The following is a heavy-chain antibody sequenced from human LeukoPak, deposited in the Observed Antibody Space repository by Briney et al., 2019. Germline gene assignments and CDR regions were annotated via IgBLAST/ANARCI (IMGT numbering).Heavy chain of an antibody. D-gene: IGHD3-22*01. CDR3: ARDRSPEGYYDSSHWDYYHGMDV. CDR1: GGSVSSGSYY. J-gene: IGHJ6*02. V-gene: IGHV4-61*01. CDR2: IYYSGST. Sequence: SETLSLTCTVSGGSVSSGSYYWSWIRQPPGKGLEWIGYIYYSGSTNYNPSLKSRVTISVDTSKNQFSLNLSSVTAADTAMYYCARDRSPEGYYDSSHWDYYHGMDVWGQGTTVTVSS.